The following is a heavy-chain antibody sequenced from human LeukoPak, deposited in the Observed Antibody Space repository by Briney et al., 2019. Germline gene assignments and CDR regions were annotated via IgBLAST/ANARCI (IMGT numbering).Heavy chain of an antibody. Sequence: PSETLSLTCNVSGDSISGPYWNSIRPSPGGGLEWIGYTHYTGETNYNPSLKSRLTMSVDTSNNQVYLRLSSVTAADTAVYYCGRNLGSGSDHWGQGTLVTVSS. J-gene: IGHJ4*02. CDR1: GDSISGPY. CDR3: GRNLGSGSDH. V-gene: IGHV4-59*11. CDR2: THYTGET. D-gene: IGHD3-10*01.